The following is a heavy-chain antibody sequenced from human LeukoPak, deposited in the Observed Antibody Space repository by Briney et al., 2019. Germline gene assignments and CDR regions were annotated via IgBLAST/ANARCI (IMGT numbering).Heavy chain of an antibody. J-gene: IGHJ4*02. Sequence: PGGSLRLSCAASGFTFSSYSMNWVRQAPGKGLEWVSYISSASGSIYYADSVRGRFTISRDNAKNSLFLQMISLRAEDTAVYYCARLPAYCSSTSCYYDYWGQGTLVTVSS. CDR3: ARLPAYCSSTSCYYDY. V-gene: IGHV3-48*04. CDR2: ISSASGSI. D-gene: IGHD2-2*01. CDR1: GFTFSSYS.